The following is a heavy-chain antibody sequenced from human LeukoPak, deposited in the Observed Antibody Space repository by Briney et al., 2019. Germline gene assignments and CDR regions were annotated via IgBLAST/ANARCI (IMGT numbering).Heavy chain of an antibody. D-gene: IGHD1-26*01. Sequence: SETLSLTCTVSGGSIGSYYWSWIRQPPGKGLEWIGYIYYSGSTNYNPSLKSRVTISVDTSKNQFSLKLSSVTAADTAVYYCARGGSGSYVPFDYWGQGTLVTVSS. CDR3: ARGGSGSYVPFDY. CDR2: IYYSGST. V-gene: IGHV4-59*01. J-gene: IGHJ4*02. CDR1: GGSIGSYY.